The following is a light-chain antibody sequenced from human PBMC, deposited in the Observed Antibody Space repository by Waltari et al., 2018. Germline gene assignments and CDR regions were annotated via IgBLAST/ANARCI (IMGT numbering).Light chain of an antibody. CDR2: AAS. V-gene: IGKV3-15*01. Sequence: EIVLTQSPATLSVSPGERVTLSCRASQSVSSTLAWDHQKPDLAPRLLIYAASTRAAVIPARFSGSGSGAEFTLTISSRQSEDVAVYYCQQYDNWPQYTFGQGTKVEIK. CDR1: QSVSST. CDR3: QQYDNWPQYT. J-gene: IGKJ2*01.